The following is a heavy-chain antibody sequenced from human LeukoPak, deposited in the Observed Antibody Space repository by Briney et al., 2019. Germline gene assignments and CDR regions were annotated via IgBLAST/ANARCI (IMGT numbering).Heavy chain of an antibody. J-gene: IGHJ6*02. CDR2: INPNSGGT. CDR1: GYTFTDHY. D-gene: IGHD2-2*01. V-gene: IGHV1-2*02. CDR3: TRDHCSFANCYEDYYYGMDV. Sequence: ASVKVSCKASGYTFTDHYMHWVRQAPGQGLEWMGWINPNSGGTTYAQNFQGRVTMTRDTSISTAYMELSRLRSDDSAIYYCTRDHCSFANCYEDYYYGMDVWGQGTTVTVSS.